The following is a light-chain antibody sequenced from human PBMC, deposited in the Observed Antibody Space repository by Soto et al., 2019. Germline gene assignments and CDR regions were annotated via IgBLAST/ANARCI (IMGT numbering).Light chain of an antibody. CDR3: QQSYSTPRT. V-gene: IGKV1-39*01. Sequence: DIQMAQSPSSLSVSVGDRVTITCRASQSISSYLNWYQQKPGKAPKLLIYAASSLQSGVPSRFSGSGSGTDFTLTISSLQPEHFATYYCQQSYSTPRTFGQGTKVEIK. CDR2: AAS. J-gene: IGKJ1*01. CDR1: QSISSY.